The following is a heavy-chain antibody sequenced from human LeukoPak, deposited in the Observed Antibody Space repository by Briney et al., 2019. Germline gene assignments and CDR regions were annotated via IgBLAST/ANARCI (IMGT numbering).Heavy chain of an antibody. D-gene: IGHD3-16*01. CDR1: GGSISSSFNY. V-gene: IGHV4-39*01. CDR3: ARHYGP. Sequence: SETLSLTCTVSGGSISSSFNYWAWIRQPPGKGLEWTGSIYESGSAYYNPSLKSRITTSVDTSENQFSLKLTSVTAADTAVYYCARHYGPWGQGTLVTVSS. J-gene: IGHJ5*02. CDR2: IYESGSA.